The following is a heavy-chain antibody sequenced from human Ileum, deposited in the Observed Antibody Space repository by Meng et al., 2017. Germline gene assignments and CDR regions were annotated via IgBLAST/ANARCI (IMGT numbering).Heavy chain of an antibody. V-gene: IGHV1-18*01. CDR3: ARDRQWVFDY. J-gene: IGHJ4*02. D-gene: IGHD6-19*01. Sequence: QDQLLQSGIEFKNPGAEVKVSCKPSGYTFTTFGISWVRQAPGQGLEWMGWIDPGNGNRNFAQKFQDRITLTTDTTTTTAYMELRSLRSDDTAIFYCARDRQWVFDYWGQGTLVTVSS. CDR2: IDPGNGNR. CDR1: GYTFTTFG.